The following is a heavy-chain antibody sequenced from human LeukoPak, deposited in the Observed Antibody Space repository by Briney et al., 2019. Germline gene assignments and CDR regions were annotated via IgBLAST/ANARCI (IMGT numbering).Heavy chain of an antibody. CDR2: IIPIFGTA. CDR1: GGTFSSYA. J-gene: IGHJ6*02. CDR3: ARIISSQYYYGMDV. D-gene: IGHD6-6*01. V-gene: IGHV1-69*01. Sequence: SVKVSCKASGGTFSSYAISWVRQAPGQGLEWMGGIIPIFGTANHAQKFQGRVTITADESTSTAYMELSSLRSEDTAVYYCARIISSQYYYGMDVWGQGTTVTVSS.